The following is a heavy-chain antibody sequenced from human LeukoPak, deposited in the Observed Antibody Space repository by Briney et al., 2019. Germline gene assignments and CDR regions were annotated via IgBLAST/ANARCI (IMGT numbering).Heavy chain of an antibody. CDR2: MSPTTGNA. CDR3: TRGLRGEILQTGY. Sequence: GASVNVSCEASGYMFTNHDIHWVRQAPGQGLEWMGWMSPTTGNAGYAQKFQGRVTMTRDTSINTAYLELNSLTSEDTAVYFCTRGLRGEILQTGYWGQGTLVTVSS. D-gene: IGHD1-26*01. CDR1: GYMFTNHD. J-gene: IGHJ4*02. V-gene: IGHV1-8*01.